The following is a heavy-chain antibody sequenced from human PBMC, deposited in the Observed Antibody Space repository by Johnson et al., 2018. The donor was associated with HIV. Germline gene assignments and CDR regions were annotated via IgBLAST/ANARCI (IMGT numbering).Heavy chain of an antibody. CDR3: TTDPWGSDAFDI. CDR2: ITSKTDGGTT. V-gene: IGHV3-15*01. Sequence: VQLVESGGGLVKPGGSLRLSCAASGFTFSNAWMSWVRPAPGKGLEWVGRITSKTDGGTTDYAAPVKGRFTISRDDSKNTLYLQMNSLKTEDTAVYYCTTDPWGSDAFDIWGQGTMVTVYS. CDR1: GFTFSNAW. D-gene: IGHD7-27*01. J-gene: IGHJ3*02.